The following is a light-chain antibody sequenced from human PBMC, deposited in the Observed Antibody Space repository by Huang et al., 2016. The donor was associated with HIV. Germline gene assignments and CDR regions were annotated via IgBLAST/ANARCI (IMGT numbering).Light chain of an antibody. J-gene: IGKJ1*01. V-gene: IGKV3-15*01. Sequence: EVVMTQSPVTLSVSPGERATLSCRASRSLSSTLAWYQQKLGQAPRLLIYGTSTRATGIPARCSGTGSGTEFTLTIGSLQSEDFAVYYCQQYNNWPPAFGQGTKVEIK. CDR2: GTS. CDR3: QQYNNWPPA. CDR1: RSLSST.